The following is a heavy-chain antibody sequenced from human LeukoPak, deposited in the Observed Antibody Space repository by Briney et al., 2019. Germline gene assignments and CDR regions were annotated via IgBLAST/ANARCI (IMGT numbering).Heavy chain of an antibody. CDR1: GYSFTDHW. CDR2: IYPADSKT. CDR3: ARPRGKYYDSGGDAFDI. D-gene: IGHD3-22*01. J-gene: IGHJ3*02. V-gene: IGHV5-51*01. Sequence: GESLKISCKGSGYSFTDHWIGWVRPMPGKGLEWMGIIYPADSKTRYGPSFQGHVTISVDKSITTAYLQWSSLRASDTAMYYCARPRGKYYDSGGDAFDIWGQGTRVTVSS.